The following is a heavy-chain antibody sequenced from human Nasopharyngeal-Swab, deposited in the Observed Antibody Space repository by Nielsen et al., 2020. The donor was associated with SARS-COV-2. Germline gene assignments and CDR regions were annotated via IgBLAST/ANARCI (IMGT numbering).Heavy chain of an antibody. CDR1: GYTFTSYG. CDR3: ARDRYYDILTGESYYYYGMDV. CDR2: ISAYNGNT. J-gene: IGHJ6*02. V-gene: IGHV1-18*01. D-gene: IGHD3-9*01. Sequence: ASVKVSCKASGYTFTSYGISWVRQAPGQGLEWMGWISAYNGNTNYAQKLQGRVTMTTDTSTSTAYMELRSLRSEDTAVYYCARDRYYDILTGESYYYYGMDVWGQGTTVTVSS.